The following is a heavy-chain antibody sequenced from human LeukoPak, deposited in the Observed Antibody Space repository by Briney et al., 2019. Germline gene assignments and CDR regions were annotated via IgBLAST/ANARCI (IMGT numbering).Heavy chain of an antibody. D-gene: IGHD2-2*01. CDR3: VRMYCTSTSCYGDSYYGMDV. J-gene: IGHJ6*02. V-gene: IGHV4-39*01. Sequence: SETLSLTCTVSGGSISSSSHSWGWIRQPPGKGLEWIGSISYSGSTYYNPSLKTRVTMSVDTSENQFSLKLSSVTAADSTVYYCVRMYCTSTSCYGDSYYGMDVWGQGTTVTVSS. CDR2: ISYSGST. CDR1: GGSISSSSHS.